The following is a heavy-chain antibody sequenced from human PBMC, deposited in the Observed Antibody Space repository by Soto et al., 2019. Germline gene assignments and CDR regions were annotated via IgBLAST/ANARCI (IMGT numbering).Heavy chain of an antibody. J-gene: IGHJ6*02. CDR3: ARVTCSSTSCYYYYYYGMDV. Sequence: GESLKISCKGSGYSFTSYWIGWVRQMPGKGLEWMGIIYPGDSDTRYSPSFQGQVTISADKSISTAYLQWSSLKASDTAMYYCARVTCSSTSCYYYYYYGMDVWGQGTTVTVS. V-gene: IGHV5-51*01. D-gene: IGHD2-2*01. CDR2: IYPGDSDT. CDR1: GYSFTSYW.